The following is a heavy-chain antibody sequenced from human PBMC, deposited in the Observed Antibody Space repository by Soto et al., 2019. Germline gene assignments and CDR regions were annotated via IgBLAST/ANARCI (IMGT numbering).Heavy chain of an antibody. Sequence: AGSLRLSCAASGLTVSSYSMNWVRQAPGKGLERVSYISSSSSTIYYADSVKGRFTISRDNAKNSLYLQMNSLRDEDTAVYYCARGIAAAGTIPLGMDVWGQGTTVTVSS. CDR1: GLTVSSYS. J-gene: IGHJ6*02. V-gene: IGHV3-48*02. CDR3: ARGIAAAGTIPLGMDV. CDR2: ISSSSSTI. D-gene: IGHD6-13*01.